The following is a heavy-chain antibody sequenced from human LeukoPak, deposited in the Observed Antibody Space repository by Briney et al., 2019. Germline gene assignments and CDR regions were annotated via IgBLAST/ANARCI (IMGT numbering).Heavy chain of an antibody. Sequence: GGSLRLSCAVSGFTFSGYWMSWVRQAPGKGLEFVANIKHDGSERYYVDSVKGRFTISRDNAKGSVYLQMNSLRAEDTAVFYCARAKWDLLRPTTPAFDFWGRGTLVTVSS. CDR3: ARAKWDLLRPTTPAFDF. CDR2: IKHDGSER. V-gene: IGHV3-7*04. D-gene: IGHD1-26*01. CDR1: GFTFSGYW. J-gene: IGHJ4*02.